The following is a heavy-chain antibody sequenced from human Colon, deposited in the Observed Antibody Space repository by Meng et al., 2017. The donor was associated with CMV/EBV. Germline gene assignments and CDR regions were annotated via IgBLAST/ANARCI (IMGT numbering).Heavy chain of an antibody. CDR1: EYTFTGYY. CDR3: ARDWYPGDRRGSFDY. V-gene: IGHV1-2*02. CDR2: INPNSGGT. Sequence: QVQLVQRGAEVKKPGASVKVSCKASEYTFTGYYMHWVRQAPGQGLEWMGWINPNSGGTNYAQKFQGRVTMTRDTSITTAYMELSRLRSDDTAVYYCARDWYPGDRRGSFDYWGQGTLVTVSS. D-gene: IGHD3-22*01. J-gene: IGHJ4*02.